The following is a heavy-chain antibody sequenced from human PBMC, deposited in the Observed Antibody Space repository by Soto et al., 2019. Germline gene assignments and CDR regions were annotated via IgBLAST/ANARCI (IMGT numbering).Heavy chain of an antibody. CDR1: GFTFSSYA. V-gene: IGHV3-23*01. CDR2: ISGSGETI. Sequence: EVQVLESGGGLVQPGGSLRLSCAASGFTFSSYAMSWVRQAPGKGLEWDSTISGSGETIYYTDSVKGRFTISRDNSKNTLYLQMNSLRAEDTALYYCAKEKVAVHGSDYWGQGTLVTVSS. D-gene: IGHD6-19*01. J-gene: IGHJ4*02. CDR3: AKEKVAVHGSDY.